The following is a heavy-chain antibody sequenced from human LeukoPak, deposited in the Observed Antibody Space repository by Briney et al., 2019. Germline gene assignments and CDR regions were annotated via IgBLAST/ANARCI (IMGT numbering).Heavy chain of an antibody. Sequence: ASVKVSCKASGYTFTSYYMHWVRQAPGQGLEWIGIINPSGGSTSYAQKFQGRVTMTRDTSTSTVYMELSSLRSEDTAVYYCARDQNLYDSSGYDAFDIWGQGTMVTVSS. CDR3: ARDQNLYDSSGYDAFDI. D-gene: IGHD3-22*01. J-gene: IGHJ3*02. CDR1: GYTFTSYY. CDR2: INPSGGST. V-gene: IGHV1-46*01.